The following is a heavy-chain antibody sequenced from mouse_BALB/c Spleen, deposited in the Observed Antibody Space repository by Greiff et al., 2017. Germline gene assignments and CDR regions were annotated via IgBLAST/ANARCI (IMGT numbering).Heavy chain of an antibody. CDR2: ISCYNGAT. V-gene: IGHV1S34*01. Sequence: LVKTGASVKISCKASGYSFTGYYMHWVKQSHGKSLEWIGYISCYNGATSYNQKFKGKATFTVDTSSSTAYMQFNSLTSEDSAVYYCPREGTRGYEGSWFADWGQGTLVTVSA. D-gene: IGHD2-2*01. CDR1: GYSFTGYY. J-gene: IGHJ3*01. CDR3: PREGTRGYEGSWFAD.